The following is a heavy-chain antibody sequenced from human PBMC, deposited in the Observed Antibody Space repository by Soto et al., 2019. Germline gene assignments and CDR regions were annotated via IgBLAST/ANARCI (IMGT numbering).Heavy chain of an antibody. Sequence: EVQLVESGGGLVQPGESLTLSCAASGFTFSSYWMHWVRQAPGKGLVWVSRIKSDGSGTYYADSVKGRLTISRDNAKNTLYLQMKRRRVEDRAVDYCARGDGGRYDGNGYLGRYWGQGTLVTVSS. J-gene: IGHJ4*02. CDR3: ARGDGGRYDGNGYLGRY. V-gene: IGHV3-74*01. CDR1: GFTFSSYW. CDR2: IKSDGSGT. D-gene: IGHD3-22*01.